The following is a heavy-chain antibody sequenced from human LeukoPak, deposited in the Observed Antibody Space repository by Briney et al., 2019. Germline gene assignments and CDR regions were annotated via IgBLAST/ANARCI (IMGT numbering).Heavy chain of an antibody. Sequence: GGSLRLSCAASGLTFSSYAMSWVRQAPGKGLEWVSAISGSGGSTYYADSVKGRFTISRDNSKNTLYLQMNSLRAEDTAVYYCAKKDNIVVVPAASFDYWGQEPWSPSPQ. J-gene: IGHJ4*01. V-gene: IGHV3-23*01. CDR2: ISGSGGST. D-gene: IGHD2-2*01. CDR3: AKKDNIVVVPAASFDY. CDR1: GLTFSSYA.